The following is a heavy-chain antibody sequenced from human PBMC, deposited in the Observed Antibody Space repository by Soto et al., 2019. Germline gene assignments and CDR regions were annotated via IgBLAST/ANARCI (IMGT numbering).Heavy chain of an antibody. CDR3: ARDRGGSYYLDS. CDR2: IYYSGST. V-gene: IGHV4-30-4*01. J-gene: IGHJ4*02. Sequence: QVQLRESGPGLVKPSQTLSLTCTVSDGSISSSDHYWTWIRQPPGKGLEWIGYIYYSGSTYYNPSHQRRVTMSVDTSKNQFSLKLASVTAAYTDMYYCARDRGGSYYLDSWGQGILVTVSS. CDR1: DGSISSSDHY. D-gene: IGHD1-26*01.